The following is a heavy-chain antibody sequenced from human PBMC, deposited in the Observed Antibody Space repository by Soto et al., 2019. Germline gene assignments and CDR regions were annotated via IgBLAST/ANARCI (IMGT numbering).Heavy chain of an antibody. CDR1: GFTLSSYG. CDR2: ISYDGSNK. V-gene: IGHV3-30*18. CDR3: AKAEGFWSGRDYYYYGMDV. J-gene: IGHJ6*02. Sequence: GTLRLFSANSGFTLSSYGIYWVRQAPGKGLELVAVISYDGSNKYYADSVKGRFTISRDNSKNTLYLQMNILRAEDTAVYYCAKAEGFWSGRDYYYYGMDVWGQGTTVTAPS. D-gene: IGHD3-3*01.